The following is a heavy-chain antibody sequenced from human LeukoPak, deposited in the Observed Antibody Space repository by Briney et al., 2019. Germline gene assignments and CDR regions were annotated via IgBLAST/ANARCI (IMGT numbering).Heavy chain of an antibody. J-gene: IGHJ4*02. V-gene: IGHV1-69*04. Sequence: ASVKVSCKASGGTFGSYGISWVRQAPGQGLEWMGRIIPMFGIVNYAQKFQGRVTITADKSTSTAYMELSSLKSGDTAVYYCARGPGLLSIAARRFDYWGQGTLVTVSS. CDR3: ARGPGLLSIAARRFDY. CDR2: IIPMFGIV. D-gene: IGHD6-6*01. CDR1: GGTFGSYG.